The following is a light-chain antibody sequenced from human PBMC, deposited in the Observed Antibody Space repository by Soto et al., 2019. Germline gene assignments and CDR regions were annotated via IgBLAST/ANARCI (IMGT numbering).Light chain of an antibody. V-gene: IGKV1-8*01. Sequence: AIRMTQSPSSLSASTGDRVTITCRASQGISSYLAWYQQKPGKAPKLLIYAASTLQSGVPSRFSGSGSWTDFTLTIRGLQSEDCATYYCQQYYSYPGTFGPGTKVDIK. CDR3: QQYYSYPGT. J-gene: IGKJ3*01. CDR2: AAS. CDR1: QGISSY.